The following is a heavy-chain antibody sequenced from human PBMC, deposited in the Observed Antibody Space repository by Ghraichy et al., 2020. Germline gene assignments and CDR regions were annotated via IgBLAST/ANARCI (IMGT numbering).Heavy chain of an antibody. CDR2: IYYSGST. J-gene: IGHJ4*02. D-gene: IGHD3-22*01. V-gene: IGHV4-61*01. CDR3: ARASTYYDMGEYYFDY. CDR1: GGSVSSGSYY. Sequence: SETLSLTCTVSGGSVSSGSYYWSWIRQPPGKGLEWIGYIYYSGSTNYNPSLKSRVTISVDTSKNQFSLKLSSVTAADTAVYYCARASTYYDMGEYYFDYWGQGTLVTVS.